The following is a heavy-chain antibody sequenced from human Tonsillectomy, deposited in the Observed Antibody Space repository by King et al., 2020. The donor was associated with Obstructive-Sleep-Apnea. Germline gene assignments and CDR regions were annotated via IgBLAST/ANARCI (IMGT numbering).Heavy chain of an antibody. V-gene: IGHV4-59*01. J-gene: IGHJ4*02. CDR1: GGSLSTYY. Sequence: VQLQESGPRLVKPSETLSLTCTVSGGSLSTYYWSWIRPPPGKGLEWIGYIYYNVSTHYNPSLKSRVTISDDTSKNQFSLKLSSVTAADTAVYYCARGGWSGYFEYWGQGTLVTVSA. CDR2: IYYNVST. D-gene: IGHD2-15*01. CDR3: ARGGWSGYFEY.